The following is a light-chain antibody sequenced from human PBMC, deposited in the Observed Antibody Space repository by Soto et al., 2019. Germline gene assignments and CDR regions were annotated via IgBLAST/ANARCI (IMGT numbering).Light chain of an antibody. CDR2: DAS. V-gene: IGKV3-11*01. Sequence: IVLTQSPATLSLSPGERATLSCRASQSVSSYLAWYQQKPGQAPRLLIYDASNRATGIPARFSGSGSGTDFTLTISSLEPEDFAVYYCHQRSNWLWTFGQGTKVDIK. J-gene: IGKJ1*01. CDR3: HQRSNWLWT. CDR1: QSVSSY.